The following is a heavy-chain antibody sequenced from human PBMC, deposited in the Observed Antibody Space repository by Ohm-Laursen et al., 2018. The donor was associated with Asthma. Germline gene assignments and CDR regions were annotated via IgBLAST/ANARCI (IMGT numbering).Heavy chain of an antibody. J-gene: IGHJ5*02. CDR2: ISSSSSYI. Sequence: SLRLSCAASGFTFSTYGMHWVRQAPGKGLEWVSSISSSSSYIYYADSVKGRFTISRDNAKNSLYLQMNSLRAEDTAVYYCARDPQGKWPQLVPWGQGTLVTVSS. D-gene: IGHD5-24*01. CDR3: ARDPQGKWPQLVP. V-gene: IGHV3-21*01. CDR1: GFTFSTYG.